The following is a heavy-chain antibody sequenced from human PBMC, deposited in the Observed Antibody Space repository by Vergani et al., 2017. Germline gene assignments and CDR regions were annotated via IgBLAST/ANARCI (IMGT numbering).Heavy chain of an antibody. CDR2: INPSGPSI. D-gene: IGHD1-26*01. CDR3: ARGVEATISGRLDY. V-gene: IGHV1-46*03. J-gene: IGHJ4*02. Sequence: QVQLVQSGAEVKKPGASVKVSCKASGYTFTSYYMHWVRQAPGQGLEWMGIINPSGPSITYAQTVQERVAMTRETSTNTVYMELSSLRSDGTAVYYCARGVEATISGRLDYWGQGTLVTVSS. CDR1: GYTFTSYY.